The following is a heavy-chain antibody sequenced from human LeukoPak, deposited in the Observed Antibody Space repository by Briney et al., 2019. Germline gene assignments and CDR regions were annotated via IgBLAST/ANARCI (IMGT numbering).Heavy chain of an antibody. V-gene: IGHV3-23*01. J-gene: IGHJ4*02. CDR3: AKDRPSIEGYFDS. Sequence: GGSLRLSCAASGFTFSSYGMHWVRQAPGKGLEWVSGISASGGRIYYADSVKGRFTISRDNSKNTLYLQMNSLRAEDTAVYYCAKDRPSIEGYFDSWGQGTLVTVSS. CDR1: GFTFSSYG. CDR2: ISASGGRI.